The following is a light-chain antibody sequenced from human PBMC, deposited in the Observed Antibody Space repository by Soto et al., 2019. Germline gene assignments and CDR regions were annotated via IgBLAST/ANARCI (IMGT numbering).Light chain of an antibody. CDR2: DAS. J-gene: IGKJ1*01. Sequence: DIQMTQSPSTLSASVVDIVTITCRASQSISSWLAWYQQKPGKAPKLLIYDASSLESGVPSRFSGSGSGTEFTLTISSLQPEDFAVYYCEQYGSSPRTFGQGTKGDIK. CDR1: QSISSW. V-gene: IGKV1-5*01. CDR3: EQYGSSPRT.